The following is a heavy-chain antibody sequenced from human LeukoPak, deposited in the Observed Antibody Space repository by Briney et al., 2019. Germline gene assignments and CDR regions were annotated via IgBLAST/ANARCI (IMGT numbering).Heavy chain of an antibody. V-gene: IGHV1-3*03. CDR1: GYTFTNHD. CDR3: TLYNY. J-gene: IGHJ4*02. D-gene: IGHD2-2*02. Sequence: EASVKVSCTASGYTFTNHDMHWVRQAPGQRLEWMGWINPGNGITKYSQEFQDRVTITGDTSASTVYMELSSLTSEDMAIYYCTLYNYWGQGTLVTVSS. CDR2: INPGNGIT.